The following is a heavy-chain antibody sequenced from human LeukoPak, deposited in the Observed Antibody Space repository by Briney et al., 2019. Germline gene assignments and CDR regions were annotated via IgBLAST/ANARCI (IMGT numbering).Heavy chain of an antibody. J-gene: IGHJ3*02. Sequence: GGSLRLSCVASGFIFSSYDMHWVRQAPGKGLEWVAFIGDDGRNKYYADSVKGRFTISRDNSKNTLYLQMNSLRAEDTALYYCAKEAFDIWGQGTMVTVSS. CDR3: AKEAFDI. CDR2: IGDDGRNK. V-gene: IGHV3-30*02. CDR1: GFIFSSYD.